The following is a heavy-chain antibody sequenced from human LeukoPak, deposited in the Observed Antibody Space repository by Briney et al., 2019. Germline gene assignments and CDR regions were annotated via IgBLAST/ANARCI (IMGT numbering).Heavy chain of an antibody. CDR3: APDSPAIVVVPEKTLETENFDY. J-gene: IGHJ4*02. CDR2: ISSSSSTI. Sequence: PGGSLSLSCAASGFTLSSYWMSWVRQAPGKGLEWVSYISSSSSTIYYADSVKGRFTISRDNAKNSLYLQMNSLRAEDTAVYYCAPDSPAIVVVPEKTLETENFDYWGQGTLVTVSS. V-gene: IGHV3-48*01. CDR1: GFTLSSYW. D-gene: IGHD2-2*01.